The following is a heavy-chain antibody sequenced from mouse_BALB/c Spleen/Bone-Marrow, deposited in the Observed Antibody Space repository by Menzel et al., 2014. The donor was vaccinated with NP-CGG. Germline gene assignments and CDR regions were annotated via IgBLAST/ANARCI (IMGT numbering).Heavy chain of an antibody. V-gene: IGHV7-3*02. J-gene: IGHJ3*01. Sequence: EVHLVESGGGLVQPGDSLRLSCATSGFTFTDNYMTWVRQPPGKALEWLGFIRNKANGYTTEYSASVKGRFTISRDNSQSILYLQMNTLRAEDSATYYCARDSDWFAYWGQGTLVTVSA. CDR2: IRNKANGYTT. CDR3: ARDSDWFAY. CDR1: GFTFTDNY.